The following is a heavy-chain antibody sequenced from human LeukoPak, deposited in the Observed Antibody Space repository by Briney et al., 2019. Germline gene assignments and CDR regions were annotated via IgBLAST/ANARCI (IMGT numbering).Heavy chain of an antibody. J-gene: IGHJ3*02. CDR2: ISAYNGNT. CDR1: GYTFTSYG. Sequence: GASVKVSCKASGYTFTSYGISWVRQAPGQGLEWMGWISAYNGNTNYAQKLQGRVTMTTDTSTSTAYMELRSLRSDDTAVYYCARDIVVVPAAIINAFDIWGQGTMVTVSS. V-gene: IGHV1-18*01. D-gene: IGHD2-2*01. CDR3: ARDIVVVPAAIINAFDI.